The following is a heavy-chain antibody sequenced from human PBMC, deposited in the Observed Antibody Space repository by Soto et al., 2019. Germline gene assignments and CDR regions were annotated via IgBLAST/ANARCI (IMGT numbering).Heavy chain of an antibody. V-gene: IGHV4-59*01. Sequence: SETLSLTCTVSGGSISSYYWSWIRQPPGKGLEWIGYIYYSGSTNYNPSLKSRVTISVDTSKNQFSLKLSSVTAADTAVYYCASTYYYGSGSHYGMDVWGQGTTVTVSS. CDR1: GGSISSYY. CDR2: IYYSGST. CDR3: ASTYYYGSGSHYGMDV. D-gene: IGHD3-10*01. J-gene: IGHJ6*02.